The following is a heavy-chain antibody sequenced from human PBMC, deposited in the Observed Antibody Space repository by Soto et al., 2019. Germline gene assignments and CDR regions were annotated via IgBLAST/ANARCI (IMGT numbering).Heavy chain of an antibody. CDR2: IWYDGSNK. CDR3: ARGWGLEDYYYGMDV. Sequence: QVQLVESGGGVVQPGRSQRLSCAASGFTFSSYGMHWVRQAPGKGLEWVAVIWYDGSNKYYADSVKGRFTISRDNSKNTLYLQMNSLRAEDTAVYYCARGWGLEDYYYGMDVWGQGTTVTVSS. V-gene: IGHV3-33*01. D-gene: IGHD7-27*01. J-gene: IGHJ6*02. CDR1: GFTFSSYG.